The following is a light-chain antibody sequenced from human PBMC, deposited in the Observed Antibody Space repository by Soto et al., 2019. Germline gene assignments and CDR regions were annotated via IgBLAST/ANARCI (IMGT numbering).Light chain of an antibody. CDR3: SSYAASDTYVL. CDR2: DVN. J-gene: IGLJ2*01. Sequence: QSALTQPRSVSGSPGQSVTISCTGTSSDVGRYNYVSWYQHRPGKAPKLVTYDVNKRPSGIPDRFSGSKSGNTASLTISGLQPDDEAEYHCSSYAASDTYVLFGGGTKVTVL. CDR1: SSDVGRYNY. V-gene: IGLV2-11*01.